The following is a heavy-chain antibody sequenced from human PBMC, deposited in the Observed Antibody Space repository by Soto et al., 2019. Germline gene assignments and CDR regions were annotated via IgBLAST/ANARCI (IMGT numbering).Heavy chain of an antibody. CDR1: GITLSNAW. CDR2: IKSKADGSTT. J-gene: IGHJ4*02. CDR3: ATPRPRSHGYGY. V-gene: IGHV3-15*01. Sequence: EVHLVESGGGLVKPGGSLRLSCAASGITLSNAWMTWVRQAPGKGLEWVGRIKSKADGSTTEYGSPVKDRFIISRDDSENTLDLQMHSLKTEDTAVYYCATPRPRSHGYGYWGQGTLVTVSS. D-gene: IGHD5-18*01.